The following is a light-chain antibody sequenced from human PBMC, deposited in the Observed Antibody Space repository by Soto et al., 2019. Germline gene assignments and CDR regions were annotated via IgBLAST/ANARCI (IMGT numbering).Light chain of an antibody. CDR2: DVS. CDR1: NSDVGGYNY. J-gene: IGLJ3*02. V-gene: IGLV2-14*03. CDR3: SSYTAGSTLV. Sequence: QSALTQPASVSGSPGHSITISCTGTNSDVGGYNYVSWYQHHPGKAPKLMIFDVSNRPSGVSNRFSGSKSGNTASLTISGLQAEDEADYYCSSYTAGSTLVFGAGTKLT.